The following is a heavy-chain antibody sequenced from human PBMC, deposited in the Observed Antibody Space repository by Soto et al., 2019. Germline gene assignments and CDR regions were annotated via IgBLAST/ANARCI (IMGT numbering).Heavy chain of an antibody. D-gene: IGHD6-13*01. CDR2: ISGSGGST. V-gene: IGHV3-23*01. CDR3: AGHSSSWFFFDY. J-gene: IGHJ4*02. Sequence: GGSLRLSGAAGEFVFRSYGMTLVSQAPGKGLEWVSAISGSGGSTYYVDSVKGRFTISRDNSKNTLYLQMNSLRADDTAVYYRAGHSSSWFFFDYWGQGTLVTVSS. CDR1: EFVFRSYG.